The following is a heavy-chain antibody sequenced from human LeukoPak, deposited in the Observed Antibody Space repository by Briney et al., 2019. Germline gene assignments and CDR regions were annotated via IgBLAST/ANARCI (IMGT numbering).Heavy chain of an antibody. V-gene: IGHV1-69*06. D-gene: IGHD3-10*02. Sequence: ASVKVSCKASGGTFSSYAISWVRQAPGQGLEWMGGIIPIFGTANYAQKFQGRVTITADKSTSTVYMELSSLRSEDTAVYYCARVSFVRGDDYFDYWGQGTLVTVSS. CDR1: GGTFSSYA. J-gene: IGHJ4*02. CDR2: IIPIFGTA. CDR3: ARVSFVRGDDYFDY.